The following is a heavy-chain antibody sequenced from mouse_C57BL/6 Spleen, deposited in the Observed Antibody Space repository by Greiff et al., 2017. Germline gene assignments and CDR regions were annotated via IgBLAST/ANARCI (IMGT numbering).Heavy chain of an antibody. CDR3: ARSGSYGGDD. D-gene: IGHD1-1*01. J-gene: IGHJ2*01. V-gene: IGHV1-80*01. CDR1: GYAFSSYW. CDR2: IYPGDGDT. Sequence: QVQLKQSGAELVKPGASVKISCKASGYAFSSYWMNWVKQRPGKGLEWIGQIYPGDGDTNYNEKFKGKATLTADKSSSTAYMQLSSLTSEDSAVYFCARSGSYGGDDWGQGTTLTVSS.